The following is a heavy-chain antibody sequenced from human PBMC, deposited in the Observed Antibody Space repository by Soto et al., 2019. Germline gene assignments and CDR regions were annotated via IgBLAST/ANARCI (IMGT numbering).Heavy chain of an antibody. J-gene: IGHJ6*02. CDR2: ISGSGGST. Sequence: SGGSLRLSCAASGFTFSSYAMSWVRQAPGKGLEWVSAISGSGGSTYYADSVKGRFTISRDNSKNTLYLQMNSLRAEDTAVYYCAKGKVTAIPDYYGMDVWGQGTTVTVS. D-gene: IGHD2-21*02. V-gene: IGHV3-23*01. CDR1: GFTFSSYA. CDR3: AKGKVTAIPDYYGMDV.